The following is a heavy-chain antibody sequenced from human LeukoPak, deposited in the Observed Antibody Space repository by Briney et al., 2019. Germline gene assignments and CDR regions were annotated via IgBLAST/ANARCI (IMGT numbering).Heavy chain of an antibody. Sequence: GASVKVSCKASGGTFSSYAISWVRQAPGQGLEWMGGIIPIFGTANYAQKSQGRVTITADESTSTAYMELSSLRSEDTAVYYCATRAYCGGDCFYYFDYWGQGTLVTVSS. J-gene: IGHJ4*02. D-gene: IGHD2-21*02. CDR1: GGTFSSYA. CDR3: ATRAYCGGDCFYYFDY. CDR2: IIPIFGTA. V-gene: IGHV1-69*13.